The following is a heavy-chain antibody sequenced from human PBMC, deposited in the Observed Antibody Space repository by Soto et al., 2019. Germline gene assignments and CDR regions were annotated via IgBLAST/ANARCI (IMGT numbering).Heavy chain of an antibody. V-gene: IGHV1-24*01. CDR1: GYTLTELS. Sequence: ASVKVTCKDSGYTLTELSRQWVRQAPGKGLEWMGGFDPEDGETIYAQKFQGRVTITRDTSASTAYMELSSLRSEDTAVYYCARSIVVVTALDYWGQGTLVTVSS. D-gene: IGHD2-21*02. J-gene: IGHJ4*02. CDR3: ARSIVVVTALDY. CDR2: FDPEDGET.